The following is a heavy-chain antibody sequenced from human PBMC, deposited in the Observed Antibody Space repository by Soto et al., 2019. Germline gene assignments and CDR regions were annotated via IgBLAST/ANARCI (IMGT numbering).Heavy chain of an antibody. J-gene: IGHJ4*02. V-gene: IGHV1-69*13. CDR1: GGTFSSYA. CDR2: IIPIFGTA. D-gene: IGHD3-22*01. Sequence: EASEKVSCKASGGTFSSYAISWVRQAPGQGLEWMGGIIPIFGTAHYAQKFQGRVTITADESTSTAYMELSSLRSEDTAVYYCARDPKPNYYDSSGYYDTGPWGQGTLVTVSS. CDR3: ARDPKPNYYDSSGYYDTGP.